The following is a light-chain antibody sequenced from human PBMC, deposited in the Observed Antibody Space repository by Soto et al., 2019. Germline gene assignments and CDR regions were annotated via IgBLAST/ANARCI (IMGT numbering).Light chain of an antibody. Sequence: QSVLTQPPSASGAPGQRVTISCSGSSSNIGSNYVSWYQQHPGKAPKLLIYEVSNRPSGVSHRFSGSKSGNTASLTISGLQAEDEADYYCSSYTITNILSYVFGTGTKVTVL. CDR2: EVS. CDR3: SSYTITNILSYV. J-gene: IGLJ1*01. V-gene: IGLV2-14*01. CDR1: SSNIGSNY.